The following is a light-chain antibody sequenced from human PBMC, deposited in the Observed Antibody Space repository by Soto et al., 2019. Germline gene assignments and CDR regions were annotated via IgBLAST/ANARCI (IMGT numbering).Light chain of an antibody. V-gene: IGKV3-20*01. Sequence: EIVLTQSPATLSLSPGERATLSCRASQSVSSSYLAWYQQKPGQAPRLLIYGASSRATGIPDRFSGSGSGTDFTLTISRLEPADFAVYFCHQYDSSLWTFGQGTKV. CDR3: HQYDSSLWT. CDR2: GAS. CDR1: QSVSSSY. J-gene: IGKJ1*01.